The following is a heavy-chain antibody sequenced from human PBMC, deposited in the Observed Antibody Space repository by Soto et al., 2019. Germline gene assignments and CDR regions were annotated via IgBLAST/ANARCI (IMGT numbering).Heavy chain of an antibody. Sequence: ASVKVSCKASGYTFSSYGISWVRQAPGQGLEWMGGISAYNGNTNYAQKLQGRVTMTTDTSTSTVYMELRSLRSDDTAVYYCARAVRVVVLAATHDAFDIWGQGTMVTVS. J-gene: IGHJ3*02. V-gene: IGHV1-18*01. CDR3: ARAVRVVVLAATHDAFDI. CDR1: GYTFSSYG. CDR2: ISAYNGNT. D-gene: IGHD2-15*01.